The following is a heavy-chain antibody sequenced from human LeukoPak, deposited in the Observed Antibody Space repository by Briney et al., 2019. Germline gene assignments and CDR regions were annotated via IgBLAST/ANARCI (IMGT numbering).Heavy chain of an antibody. Sequence: SSETLSLTCTVSGVSITSSSHFWAWIRQPPGKGLEWIASIHYTGSTFYSPSLQSRVTISVDTSKNQFSLNLRSVTATDTAVYYCAREEASAGDYWGQGTLVTVSS. V-gene: IGHV4-39*01. CDR2: IHYTGST. J-gene: IGHJ4*02. CDR1: GVSITSSSHF. CDR3: AREEASAGDY. D-gene: IGHD6-13*01.